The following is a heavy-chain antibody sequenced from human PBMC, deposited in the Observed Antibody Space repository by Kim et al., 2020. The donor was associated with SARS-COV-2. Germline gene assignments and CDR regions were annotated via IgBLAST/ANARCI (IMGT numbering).Heavy chain of an antibody. Sequence: GGSLRLSCAASGFTFSSYGMHWVRQAPGKGLEWVAVIWYDGSNKYYADSVKGRFTISRDNSKNTLYLQMNSLRAEDTAVYYCARDFHVVVTNYYFDYWGQGTLVTVSS. CDR2: IWYDGSNK. J-gene: IGHJ4*02. D-gene: IGHD2-21*02. CDR1: GFTFSSYG. V-gene: IGHV3-33*01. CDR3: ARDFHVVVTNYYFDY.